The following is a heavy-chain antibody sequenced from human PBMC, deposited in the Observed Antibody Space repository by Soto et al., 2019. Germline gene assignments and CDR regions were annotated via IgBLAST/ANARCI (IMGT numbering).Heavy chain of an antibody. J-gene: IGHJ4*02. CDR3: AKGLINGRLYAAD. Sequence: EVHLLESGGGLVQPGESLRLSCGASGFTFSSCVMSWVRQAQGKGLEWVSCITDSCSGTYYAGSVKGRFTISRDNSKNTMYLQMNNLRAEDTGVYYCAKGLINGRLYAADWGQGTLVTVSS. CDR1: GFTFSSCV. D-gene: IGHD2-8*01. CDR2: ITDSCSGT. V-gene: IGHV3-23*01.